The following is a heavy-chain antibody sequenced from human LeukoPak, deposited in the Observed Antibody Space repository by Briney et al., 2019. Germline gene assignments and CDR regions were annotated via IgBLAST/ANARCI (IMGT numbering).Heavy chain of an antibody. CDR1: GFTFSSYG. CDR2: IWYDGSNK. J-gene: IGHJ3*02. D-gene: IGHD1-26*01. Sequence: GRSLRLSCAASGFTFSSYGMHWVRQAPGKGLEWLAVIWYDGSNKYYADSVKGRLTISRDNSKNTLYLQMNSLRAENTAVYYCARDRAQWELRGSAFDIWGQGTMVTVS. CDR3: ARDRAQWELRGSAFDI. V-gene: IGHV3-33*01.